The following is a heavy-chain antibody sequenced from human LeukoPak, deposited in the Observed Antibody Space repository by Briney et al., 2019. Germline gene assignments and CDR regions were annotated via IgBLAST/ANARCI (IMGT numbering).Heavy chain of an antibody. V-gene: IGHV3-74*01. CDR1: RFTFSRYW. Sequence: PGGSLRLSCAASRFTFSRYWMHWVRQAPGKGLVWVSRINSDGSSTSYADSAKGRFTISRDNAKNTLYLEMNSLRAEDTAVYYCARDGNYYDSSGPADYWGQGTLVTVSS. CDR3: ARDGNYYDSSGPADY. CDR2: INSDGSST. J-gene: IGHJ4*02. D-gene: IGHD3-22*01.